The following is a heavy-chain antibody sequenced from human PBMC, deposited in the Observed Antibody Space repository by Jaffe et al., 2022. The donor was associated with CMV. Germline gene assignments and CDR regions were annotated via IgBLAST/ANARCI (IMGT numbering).Heavy chain of an antibody. J-gene: IGHJ5*02. D-gene: IGHD3-10*01. Sequence: QVQLQESGPGLVKPSETLSLTCTVSGGSISSYYWSWIRQPAGKGLEWIGRIYTSGSTNYNPSLKSRVTMSVDTSKNQFSLKLSSVTAADTAVYYCARDRAGMVRGRAPENWFDPWGQGTLVTVSS. CDR1: GGSISSYY. V-gene: IGHV4-4*07. CDR2: IYTSGST. CDR3: ARDRAGMVRGRAPENWFDP.